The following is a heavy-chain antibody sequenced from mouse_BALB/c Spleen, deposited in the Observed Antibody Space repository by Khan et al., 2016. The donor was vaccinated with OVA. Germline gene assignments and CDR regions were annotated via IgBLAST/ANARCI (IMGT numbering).Heavy chain of an antibody. V-gene: IGHV5-12-2*01. CDR2: ISNGGGST. D-gene: IGHD1-1*01. CDR3: ARHCSYVSFDY. Sequence: EVELVESGGGLVQPGGSLKLSCAASGFTFSSDIMSWVRQTSEKRLEGVAYISNGGGSTDYQDTVKGRFTISRDNAKKTLYLQRISLKSEDTAMYYCARHCSYVSFDYWGQGTTLTVSS. CDR1: GFTFSSDI. J-gene: IGHJ2*01.